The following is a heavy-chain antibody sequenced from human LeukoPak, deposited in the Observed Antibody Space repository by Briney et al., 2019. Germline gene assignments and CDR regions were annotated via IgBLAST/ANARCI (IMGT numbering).Heavy chain of an antibody. Sequence: PGGSLRLSCASSGFTFSDYWMSWVRQAPGKGLEWVANIKQGGSEKYYVDSVKGRFTTSRDNAKNSLYLQMNSLRAEDTAVYYCVRDRAYFDNSGFYNLDYWGQGTLVTVSS. CDR1: GFTFSDYW. D-gene: IGHD3-22*01. V-gene: IGHV3-7*01. CDR2: IKQGGSEK. CDR3: VRDRAYFDNSGFYNLDY. J-gene: IGHJ4*02.